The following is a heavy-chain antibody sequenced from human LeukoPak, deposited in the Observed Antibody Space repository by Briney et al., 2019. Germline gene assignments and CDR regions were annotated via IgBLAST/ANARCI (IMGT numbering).Heavy chain of an antibody. D-gene: IGHD1-7*01. V-gene: IGHV3-48*01. Sequence: GGSLRLSCAASGFTFTTYSMNWVRQAPGKGLEWVSYISSSSGTIYYADSVKGRFTIYRDNAKNSLYLQMNSLRAEYTAVYYCARGSGGWNYEDYWGQGTLVTVSS. CDR3: ARGSGGWNYEDY. CDR1: GFTFTTYS. CDR2: ISSSSGTI. J-gene: IGHJ4*02.